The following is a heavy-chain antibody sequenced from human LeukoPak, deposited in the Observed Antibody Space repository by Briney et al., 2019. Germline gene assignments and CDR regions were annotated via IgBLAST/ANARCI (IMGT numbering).Heavy chain of an antibody. CDR2: TYYRSKWYN. J-gene: IGHJ5*02. CDR3: AREEYRVATIGLRYNWFDP. D-gene: IGHD5-12*01. CDR1: GDSVSSNSAA. V-gene: IGHV6-1*01. Sequence: PSQTLSLTCAISGDSVSSNSAAWNWIRQSPSRGLEWLGRTYYRSKWYNDYAVSVKSRITINPDTSKNQFSLQLNSVTPEDTAVYYCAREEYRVATIGLRYNWFDPWGQGTLVTVSS.